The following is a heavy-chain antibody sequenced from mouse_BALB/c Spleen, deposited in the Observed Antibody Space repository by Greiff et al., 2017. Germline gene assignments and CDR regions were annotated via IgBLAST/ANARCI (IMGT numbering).Heavy chain of an antibody. CDR3: ARLGYYGSSSWFAY. D-gene: IGHD1-1*01. J-gene: IGHJ3*01. CDR2: ISNGGGST. CDR1: GFTFSSYT. V-gene: IGHV5-12-2*01. Sequence: DVQLVESGGGLVQPGGSLKLSCAASGFTFSSYTMSWVRQTPEKRLEWVAYISNGGGSTYYPDTVKGRFTISRDNAKNTLYLQMSSLKSEDTAMYYCARLGYYGSSSWFAYWGQGTLVTVSA.